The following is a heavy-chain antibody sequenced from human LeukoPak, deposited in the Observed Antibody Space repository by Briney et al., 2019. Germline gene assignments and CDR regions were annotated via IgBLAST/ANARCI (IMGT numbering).Heavy chain of an antibody. CDR3: ARDAEYSSSWYRGLDY. Sequence: SETLSLTCAVSGYSISSGYYWGWIRRPPGKALEWIGSIYHSGSTYYNPSLKSRVTISVDTSKNQFSLKLSSVTAADTAVYYCARDAEYSSSWYRGLDYWGQGTLVTVSS. D-gene: IGHD6-13*01. CDR2: IYHSGST. V-gene: IGHV4-38-2*02. J-gene: IGHJ4*02. CDR1: GYSISSGYY.